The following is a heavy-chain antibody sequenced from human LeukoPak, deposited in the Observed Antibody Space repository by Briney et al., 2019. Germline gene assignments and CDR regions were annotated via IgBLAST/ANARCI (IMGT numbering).Heavy chain of an antibody. CDR3: ARASVVGITGLPDY. J-gene: IGHJ4*02. CDR1: GFTFSNYW. CDR2: IKQDGSET. V-gene: IGHV3-7*05. D-gene: IGHD1-26*01. Sequence: GGSLRLSCTATGFTFSNYWMSWVRQTPEKGLEWVANIKQDGSETVYVDSVKGRFTISRDNAQSSLYLQMNSLKTEDTAVYFCARASVVGITGLPDYWGQGTLVTVSS.